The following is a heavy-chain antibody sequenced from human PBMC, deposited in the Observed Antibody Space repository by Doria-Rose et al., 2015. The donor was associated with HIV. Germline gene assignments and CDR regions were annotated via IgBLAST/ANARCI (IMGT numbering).Heavy chain of an antibody. V-gene: IGHV2-26*01. D-gene: IGHD6-13*01. CDR2: IFSDDGR. Sequence: ESGPVLVKPTETLTLTCTVSGVSLSSPGMGVSWIRQPPGKALEWLANIFSDDGRSYKTSLKSRLTISRDPSKSQVVLTMTDMDPVDTATYYCARIKSSRWYHKYYFDFWGRGTLVIVSA. CDR1: GVSLSSPGMG. CDR3: ARIKSSRWYHKYYFDF. J-gene: IGHJ4*02.